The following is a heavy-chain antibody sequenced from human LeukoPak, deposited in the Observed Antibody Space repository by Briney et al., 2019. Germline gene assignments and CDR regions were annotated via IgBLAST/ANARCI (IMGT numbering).Heavy chain of an antibody. V-gene: IGHV4-59*01. CDR3: ARQDYDILTGYYIFDY. Sequence: SETLSPTCTVSGGSISSYYWTWIRQPPGKGLEWIGYIYYSGSTNYNPSLKSRVTISVDTSKNQFSLKLSSVTAADTAVYYCARQDYDILTGYYIFDYWGQGTLVTVSS. CDR2: IYYSGST. J-gene: IGHJ4*02. CDR1: GGSISSYY. D-gene: IGHD3-9*01.